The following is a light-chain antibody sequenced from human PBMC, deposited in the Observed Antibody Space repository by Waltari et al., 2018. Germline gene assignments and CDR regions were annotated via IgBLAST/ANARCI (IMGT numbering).Light chain of an antibody. Sequence: DIVMTQSPLSLPVTPGEPASISCRSSQSLLYANGYSYLNWYLQKPGQSPQLMIHRGSNRSSGVPDRVSGSGSGTDFILKISRVEAEDVGVYYCMQALQAPPTFGGGTKVEIK. CDR1: QSLLYANGYSY. CDR3: MQALQAPPT. CDR2: RGS. J-gene: IGKJ4*01. V-gene: IGKV2-28*01.